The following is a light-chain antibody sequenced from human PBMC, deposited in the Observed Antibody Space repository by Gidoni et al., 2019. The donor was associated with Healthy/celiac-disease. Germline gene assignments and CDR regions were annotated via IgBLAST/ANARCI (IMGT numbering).Light chain of an antibody. V-gene: IGKV1-39*01. CDR1: QSISSY. Sequence: DIQMTQSPSSLSASVGDRVTITCRASQSISSYLNWYQQKPGKAPKLLIYAASRLQSGVPSRFSGSGSGTDFTLTIRSLQPEDFATYYCQQSYSTPPLTFGGGTKVEIK. CDR2: AAS. CDR3: QQSYSTPPLT. J-gene: IGKJ4*01.